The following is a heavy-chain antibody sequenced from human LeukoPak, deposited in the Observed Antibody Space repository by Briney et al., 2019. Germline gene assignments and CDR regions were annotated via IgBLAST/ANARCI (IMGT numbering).Heavy chain of an antibody. CDR1: GFTFDDYA. Sequence: GMSLRLSCAASGFTFDDYAMHWVRQAPGKGLEWVSGISWNSGSIGYADSVKGRFIISRDNAKNTMSLQMNSLRAEDTAVYYCVRDLSFSPDSWGQGTLISVSS. V-gene: IGHV3-9*01. J-gene: IGHJ4*02. CDR3: VRDLSFSPDS. CDR2: ISWNSGSI.